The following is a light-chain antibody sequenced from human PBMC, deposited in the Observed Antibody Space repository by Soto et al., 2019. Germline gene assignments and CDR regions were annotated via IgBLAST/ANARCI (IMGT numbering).Light chain of an antibody. J-gene: IGKJ1*01. V-gene: IGKV3-20*01. CDR1: QSVSSSY. CDR2: GAS. Sequence: EIGVTPTPGTPFFSSREKTTLSSRALQSVSSSYLAWYQQNPGQAPRLLIYGASSRATGIPDRFSGSGSGTDFTITISRLEPEVFAVYYCQQYGSSTWTFGQGTKV. CDR3: QQYGSSTWT.